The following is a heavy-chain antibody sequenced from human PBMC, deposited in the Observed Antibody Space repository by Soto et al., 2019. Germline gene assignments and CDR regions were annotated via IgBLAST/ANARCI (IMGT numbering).Heavy chain of an antibody. Sequence: QVQLQESGPGLVKPSETLSLTCTVSGGSISSYYWSWIRQPPGKVLEWIGYIYYSGSTNYNPSLKSRVTISVDTSKNQFSLKLSSATAADTAVYYCARRYGGNLDYWGQGTLVTVSS. J-gene: IGHJ4*02. CDR1: GGSISSYY. CDR3: ARRYGGNLDY. V-gene: IGHV4-59*08. CDR2: IYYSGST. D-gene: IGHD1-1*01.